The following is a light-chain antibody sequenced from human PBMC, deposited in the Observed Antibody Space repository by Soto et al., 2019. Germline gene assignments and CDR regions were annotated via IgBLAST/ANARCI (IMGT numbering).Light chain of an antibody. J-gene: IGKJ4*01. V-gene: IGKV3-11*01. CDR1: QSVSSY. CDR2: DAS. CDR3: QPRSNWPT. Sequence: EIVLTQSPATLSLSPGERATLSCRASQSVSSYLAWYQKEPGQAPRLLMYDASNRATGIPARFSGSGSGTDFPLTIGCLGPEDFAVYYCQPRSNWPTFGGGTKVAIK.